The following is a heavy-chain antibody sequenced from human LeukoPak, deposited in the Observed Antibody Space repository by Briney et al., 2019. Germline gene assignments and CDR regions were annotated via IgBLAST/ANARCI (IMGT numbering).Heavy chain of an antibody. J-gene: IGHJ4*02. CDR1: GFTFSSYA. V-gene: IGHV3-64D*06. Sequence: GGSLRLSCSAPGFTFSSYAMHWVRQAPGKGLEYVSAISSNGGSTYYADSVKGRFTISRDNSKNTLYLQMSSLRAEDTAVYYCVKHYDILTGLGYYFDYWGQGTLVTVSS. CDR2: ISSNGGST. CDR3: VKHYDILTGLGYYFDY. D-gene: IGHD3-9*01.